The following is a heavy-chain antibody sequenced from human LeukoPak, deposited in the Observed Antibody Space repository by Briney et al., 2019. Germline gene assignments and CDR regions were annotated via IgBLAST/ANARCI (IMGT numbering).Heavy chain of an antibody. CDR3: AKDGGYSSSWYQVDY. CDR1: GFTFSGYA. Sequence: GGSLRLSCAASGFTFSGYAMSWVRQAPGKGLEWVSAISGSGGSTYYADSVKGRFTISRDNSKNTLYLQMNSLRAEDTAVYYCAKDGGYSSSWYQVDYWGQGTLVTVSS. CDR2: ISGSGGST. J-gene: IGHJ4*02. V-gene: IGHV3-23*01. D-gene: IGHD6-13*01.